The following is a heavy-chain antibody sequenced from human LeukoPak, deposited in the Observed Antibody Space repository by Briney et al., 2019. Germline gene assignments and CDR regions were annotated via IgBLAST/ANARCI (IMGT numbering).Heavy chain of an antibody. D-gene: IGHD2-2*01. CDR2: ISGSGGST. CDR1: GFTFSSYA. Sequence: GGSLRLSCAASGFTFSSYAMSWVRQAPGKGLEWVSAISGSGGSTHYADSVKGRFTISRDNSKNTLYLQMNSLRAEDTAVYYCAKSAVSSTSCHSIDYWGQGTLVTVSS. V-gene: IGHV3-23*01. CDR3: AKSAVSSTSCHSIDY. J-gene: IGHJ4*02.